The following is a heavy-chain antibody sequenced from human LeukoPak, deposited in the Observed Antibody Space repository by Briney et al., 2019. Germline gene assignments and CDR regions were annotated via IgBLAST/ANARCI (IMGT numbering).Heavy chain of an antibody. CDR1: GGSISSGDYY. V-gene: IGHV4-30-4*08. Sequence: SETLSLTCTVSGGSISSGDYYWSWLRQPPGMDLEWVGYIYYSGSTYSNPSIKSRFTISVDTSENQFSLKLISVTAADTAVYYCAGDPGITAAGEGAFDIWGQGTMVTVSS. D-gene: IGHD6-13*01. CDR3: AGDPGITAAGEGAFDI. CDR2: IYYSGST. J-gene: IGHJ3*02.